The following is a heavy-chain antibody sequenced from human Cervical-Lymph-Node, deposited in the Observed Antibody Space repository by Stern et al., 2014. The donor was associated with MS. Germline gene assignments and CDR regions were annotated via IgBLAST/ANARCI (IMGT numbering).Heavy chain of an antibody. D-gene: IGHD6-19*01. CDR3: ARARAIAVAFDL. CDR1: RYSINSDYY. CDR2: IYHSGST. J-gene: IGHJ2*01. Sequence: VQLVESGPGLVKPSETLSLTCTVSRYSINSDYYWGWIRQPPGKGLEWIGSIYHSGSTYYNSSLKSRVTISVDTSKNQFSLKLSSVTAADTAVYYCARARAIAVAFDLWGRGTLVTVSS. V-gene: IGHV4-38-2*02.